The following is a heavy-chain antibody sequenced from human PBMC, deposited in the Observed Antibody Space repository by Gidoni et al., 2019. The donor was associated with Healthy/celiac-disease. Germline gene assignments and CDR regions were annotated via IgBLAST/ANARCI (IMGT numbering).Heavy chain of an antibody. CDR3: ASQPKIAVAGLDY. Sequence: ELQLVASGGGLVKPGGSLRLSCAASGFTCSSYSMNCVRQATGKGLEWVSSISSRSSYRYYADSVKGRFTSSRDNAKNSLYLQMNSLRAEDTAVYYCASQPKIAVAGLDYWGQGTLVTVSS. V-gene: IGHV3-21*01. CDR1: GFTCSSYS. J-gene: IGHJ4*02. D-gene: IGHD6-19*01. CDR2: ISSRSSYR.